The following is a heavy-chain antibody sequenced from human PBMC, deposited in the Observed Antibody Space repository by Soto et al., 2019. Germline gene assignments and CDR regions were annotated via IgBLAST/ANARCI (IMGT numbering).Heavy chain of an antibody. Sequence: ASVKVSCKASGYTFSSYAMHWVRQAPGQRLEWMGWINAGNGNTKYSQEFQGRITITGDTSASTAYMELSSLRSVDTATYYCARIRALDSSGWYWDYFDYWGQGTLVTVSS. D-gene: IGHD6-19*01. CDR3: ARIRALDSSGWYWDYFDY. CDR2: INAGNGNT. V-gene: IGHV1-3*03. CDR1: GYTFSSYA. J-gene: IGHJ4*02.